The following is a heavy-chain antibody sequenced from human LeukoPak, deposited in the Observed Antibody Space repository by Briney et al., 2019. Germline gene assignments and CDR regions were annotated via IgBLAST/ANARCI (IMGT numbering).Heavy chain of an antibody. CDR3: ARCIATAYHDAFDI. CDR1: GGSISSSSYY. J-gene: IGHJ3*02. CDR2: IYYSGST. Sequence: SETLSLTCTVSGGSISSSSYYWGWIRQPPGKGLEWIGSIYYSGSTYYNPSLKSRVTISVDTSKNQFSLKLSSVTAADTAVYCCARCIATAYHDAFDIWGQGTMVTVSS. D-gene: IGHD6-13*01. V-gene: IGHV4-39*01.